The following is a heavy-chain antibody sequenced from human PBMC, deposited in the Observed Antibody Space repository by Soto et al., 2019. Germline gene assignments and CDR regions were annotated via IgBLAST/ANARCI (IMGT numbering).Heavy chain of an antibody. D-gene: IGHD3-10*01. Sequence: QVQLVESGGGVVQPGRSLRLSCAASGFTFSSYCMHWVRQAPGKGLEWVAVISYDGSNKYYADSVKGRFTISRDNSKNPVYLQMNSLRAEDTGGYFCAKGAIWVGGLPLDVWGQGTTVTVSS. CDR3: AKGAIWVGGLPLDV. CDR2: ISYDGSNK. CDR1: GFTFSSYC. V-gene: IGHV3-30*18. J-gene: IGHJ6*02.